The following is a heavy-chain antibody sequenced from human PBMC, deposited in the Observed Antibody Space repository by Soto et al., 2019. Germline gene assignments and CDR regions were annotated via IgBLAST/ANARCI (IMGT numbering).Heavy chain of an antibody. CDR2: INHTGGT. CDR3: ATRITVFGLLIPPFDT. Sequence: PSETLSLTCAVYGGSVNGYYWNWIRQPPGKGLEWIGEINHTGGTHYNPSLESRVTMSVDTSKNQFSLRLSSVTAADTAIYYCATRITVFGLLIPPFDTWGQGTQVTVSS. V-gene: IGHV4-34*01. J-gene: IGHJ5*02. CDR1: GGSVNGYY. D-gene: IGHD3-3*01.